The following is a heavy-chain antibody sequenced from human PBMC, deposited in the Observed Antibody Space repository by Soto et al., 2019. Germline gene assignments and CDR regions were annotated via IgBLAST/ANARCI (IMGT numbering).Heavy chain of an antibody. V-gene: IGHV1-69*06. CDR2: IIPIFGTA. J-gene: IGHJ6*02. D-gene: IGHD5-18*01. CDR3: ARSELDVDTAMVENSYYYGMDV. CDR1: GGTFSSYA. Sequence: GASVKVSCKASGGTFSSYAISWVRQAPGQGLEWMGGIIPIFGTANYAQKFQGRVTITADKSTRTAYMELSSLRSEDTAVYYCARSELDVDTAMVENSYYYGMDVWGQGTTVTVSS.